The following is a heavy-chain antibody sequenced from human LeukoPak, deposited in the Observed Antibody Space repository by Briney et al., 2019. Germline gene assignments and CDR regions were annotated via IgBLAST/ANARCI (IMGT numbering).Heavy chain of an antibody. V-gene: IGHV3-30*04. Sequence: PGGSLRLSCAASGFTFSSYAMHWVRQAPGKGLEWVAVISYDGSNKYYADSVKGRFTISRDNSKNTLYLQMNSLRAEDTAVYYCAKALKVVAGSGPVDYYYYMDVWGKGTTVTISS. D-gene: IGHD6-19*01. J-gene: IGHJ6*03. CDR2: ISYDGSNK. CDR1: GFTFSSYA. CDR3: AKALKVVAGSGPVDYYYYMDV.